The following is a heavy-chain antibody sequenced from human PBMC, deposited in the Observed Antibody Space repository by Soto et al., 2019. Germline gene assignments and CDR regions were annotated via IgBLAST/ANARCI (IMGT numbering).Heavy chain of an antibody. CDR1: GGTFSSYA. Sequence: QVQLVQSGAEVKKPGSSVKVSCKASGGTFSSYAISWVRQAPGQGLEWMGGIIPIFGTANYAQKFQGRVTSTADDSKSTAYMELSSLRSEDTAVYYCARVRIGTTSYYFDYWGQGTLVTVSS. CDR3: ARVRIGTTSYYFDY. CDR2: IIPIFGTA. V-gene: IGHV1-69*12. J-gene: IGHJ4*02. D-gene: IGHD1-7*01.